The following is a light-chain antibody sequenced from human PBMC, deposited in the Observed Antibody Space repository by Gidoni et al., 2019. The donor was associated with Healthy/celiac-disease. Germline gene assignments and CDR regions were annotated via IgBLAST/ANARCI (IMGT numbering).Light chain of an antibody. CDR1: QDISNY. Sequence: LSASVGDRVTITCQASQDISNYLNWYQQKPGKAPKLLIYDASNLETGVPSRFSGSGSGTDFTFTISSLQPEDIATYYCQQYDNLLITFGQXTRLEIK. V-gene: IGKV1-33*01. CDR2: DAS. CDR3: QQYDNLLIT. J-gene: IGKJ5*01.